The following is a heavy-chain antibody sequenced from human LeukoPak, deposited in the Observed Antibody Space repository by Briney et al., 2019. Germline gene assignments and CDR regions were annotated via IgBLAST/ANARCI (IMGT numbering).Heavy chain of an antibody. CDR1: GFTFSDYY. D-gene: IGHD5-12*01. CDR2: ISSSSGYT. V-gene: IGHV3-11*06. CDR3: ARSTSAFDSPFDL. Sequence: GGSLRLSCAASGFTFSDYYMNWIRQAPGKGLEWVSYISSSSGYTKYADSVKGRFTISRDNAENSLYLQMSSLRADDTAVYYCARSTSAFDSPFDLWGQGTLVTVSS. J-gene: IGHJ4*02.